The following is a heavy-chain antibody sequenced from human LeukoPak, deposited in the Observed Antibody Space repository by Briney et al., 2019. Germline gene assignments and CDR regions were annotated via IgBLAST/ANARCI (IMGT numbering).Heavy chain of an antibody. V-gene: IGHV4-59*08. J-gene: IGHJ3*02. D-gene: IGHD3-16*01. Sequence: PSETLSLTCTVSGRSISSYYWSWIRQPPGKGLEWIGYIYYSGSTNYNPSLKSRVTISVDTSKNQFSLKLSSVTAADTAVYYCARHHYPTFGFDIWGQGTMVTVSS. CDR3: ARHHYPTFGFDI. CDR1: GRSISSYY. CDR2: IYYSGST.